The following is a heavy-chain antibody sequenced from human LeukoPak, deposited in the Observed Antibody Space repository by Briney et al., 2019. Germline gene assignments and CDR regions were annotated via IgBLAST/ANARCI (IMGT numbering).Heavy chain of an antibody. D-gene: IGHD3-9*01. CDR1: GYTFTDYY. CDR3: ARDGYYGILTGTDF. J-gene: IGHJ4*02. V-gene: IGHV1-18*04. Sequence: ASVKVSCKASGYTFTDYYMHWVRQAPGQGLEWIGWITPSNGNTHYAQNFQGRVTVTTDTSTSTVYMELGSLRSDDTAVYYCARDGYYGILTGTDFCGQGTLVTVSS. CDR2: ITPSNGNT.